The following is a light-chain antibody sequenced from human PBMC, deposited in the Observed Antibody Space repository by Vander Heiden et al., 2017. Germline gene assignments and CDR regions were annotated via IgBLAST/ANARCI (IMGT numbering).Light chain of an antibody. Sequence: SYELTQRPSVSVSPGQTASIPCAGDALPKKYAYWYQQKSGQATVLVIYEDSKRPSGIPERLSGSSSGSTATLTISGAKVEDEADYYCYSKDSSGNHVVFGGGTKLTVL. J-gene: IGLJ3*02. CDR3: YSKDSSGNHVV. CDR1: ALPKKY. CDR2: EDS. V-gene: IGLV3-10*01.